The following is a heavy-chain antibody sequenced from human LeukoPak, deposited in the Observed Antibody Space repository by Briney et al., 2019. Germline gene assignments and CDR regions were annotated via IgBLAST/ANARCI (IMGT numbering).Heavy chain of an antibody. CDR3: ARGADYDILTGYMDV. D-gene: IGHD3-9*01. CDR1: GLTFSTYT. Sequence: GSLRLSCAASGLTFSTYTMNWVRQAPGKGLEWVSSISSSSSYLYYADSGKGRFTISRANAKNSLYLEMNSLRAEDTAVYYCARGADYDILTGYMDVWGKGTTVTVSS. J-gene: IGHJ6*03. CDR2: ISSSSSYL. V-gene: IGHV3-21*01.